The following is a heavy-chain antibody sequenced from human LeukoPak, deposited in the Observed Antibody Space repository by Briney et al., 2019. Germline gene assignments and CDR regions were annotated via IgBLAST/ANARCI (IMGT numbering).Heavy chain of an antibody. D-gene: IGHD2-15*01. V-gene: IGHV4-4*07. Sequence: SETLSLTCTVSGGSISSYYWSWIRQPAGKGLEWIGRIYTSGSTNYNPSLKSRVTMSVDTSKNQFSLKLSSVTAADTAVYYCARMRVVVVAATTAFDIWGQGTMVTVSS. CDR1: GGSISSYY. CDR3: ARMRVVVVAATTAFDI. J-gene: IGHJ3*02. CDR2: IYTSGST.